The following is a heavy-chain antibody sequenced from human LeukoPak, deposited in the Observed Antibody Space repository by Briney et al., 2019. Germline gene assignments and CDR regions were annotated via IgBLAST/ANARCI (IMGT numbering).Heavy chain of an antibody. Sequence: GASVKVSCKASGYTFKSFGISWVRQAPGQGLEWMGWISGYNGKTNYAQKLQGRVTMTTDTSTSTAFMELRSLRSDDTAVYYCAREAVPYSYGIYFDYWGQGTLVTVSS. CDR2: ISGYNGKT. V-gene: IGHV1-18*01. J-gene: IGHJ4*02. CDR3: AREAVPYSYGIYFDY. CDR1: GYTFKSFG. D-gene: IGHD5-18*01.